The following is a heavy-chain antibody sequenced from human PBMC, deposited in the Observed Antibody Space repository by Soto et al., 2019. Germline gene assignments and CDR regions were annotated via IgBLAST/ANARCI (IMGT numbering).Heavy chain of an antibody. J-gene: IGHJ4*02. Sequence: QVQLVQSGAEVKKPGASVKVSCKASGYTFTSYGISWVRQAPGQGLEWMGWVSANNGDRNHPQKPQGRVTMPTDTPTSTADMELRSLRSDDTAVYYCARDRGSYALDYWGQGTLVTVSA. CDR3: ARDRGSYALDY. D-gene: IGHD1-26*01. CDR1: GYTFTSYG. CDR2: VSANNGDR. V-gene: IGHV1-18*01.